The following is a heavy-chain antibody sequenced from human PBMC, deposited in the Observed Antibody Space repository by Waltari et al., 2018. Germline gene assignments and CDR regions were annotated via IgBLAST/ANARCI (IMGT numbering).Heavy chain of an antibody. CDR2: IQPGDSET. D-gene: IGHD3-22*01. V-gene: IGHV5-51*01. J-gene: IGHJ3*02. CDR3: ARQSVVSAHGDAFDI. CDR1: GYTFSNYW. Sequence: EEQLLQSGAEMKKPGESLKLSCEASGYTFSNYWIPWGRQKPGKGLEWLGIIQPGDSETKYSPSFQGQVTISVDKSINITYLQWSSLRASDTAIFYCARQSVVSAHGDAFDIWGQGTRVIVSS.